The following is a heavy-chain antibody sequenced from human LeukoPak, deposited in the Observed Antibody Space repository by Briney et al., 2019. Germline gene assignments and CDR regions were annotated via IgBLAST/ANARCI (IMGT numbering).Heavy chain of an antibody. CDR2: IIPILGIA. J-gene: IGHJ4*02. Sequence: GASVKVSCKASGGTFSSYAISWVRQAPGQGLEWMGRIIPILGIANYAQKFQGRVTITADKSTSTAHMELSSLRSEDTAVYYCAREQYQLLSTRYFDYWGQGTLVTVSS. CDR1: GGTFSSYA. D-gene: IGHD2-2*01. V-gene: IGHV1-69*04. CDR3: AREQYQLLSTRYFDY.